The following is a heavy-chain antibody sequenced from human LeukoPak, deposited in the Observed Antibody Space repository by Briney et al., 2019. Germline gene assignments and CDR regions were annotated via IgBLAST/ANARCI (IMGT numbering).Heavy chain of an antibody. CDR1: GGTFSSYA. J-gene: IGHJ4*02. CDR3: ARGQSDGLDY. Sequence: GASVKVSCKASGGTFSSYAISWVRQAPGQGLEWMGWMNPNSGNTGYAQKFQGRVTITRNTSISTAYMELSSLRSEDTAVYYCARGQSDGLDYWGQGTLVTVSS. V-gene: IGHV1-8*03. CDR2: MNPNSGNT. D-gene: IGHD5-24*01.